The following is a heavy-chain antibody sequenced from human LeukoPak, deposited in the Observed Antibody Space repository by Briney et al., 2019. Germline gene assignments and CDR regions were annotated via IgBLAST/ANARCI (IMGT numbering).Heavy chain of an antibody. CDR1: GFTSSSYA. D-gene: IGHD1-1*01. J-gene: IGHJ6*03. V-gene: IGHV3-23*01. CDR3: AKNDGNLPYYYYYMDV. Sequence: GGSLRLSCAASGFTSSSYAMTWVRQAPGKGLEWVSTISGSGGSTYYADSVKGRFTISRDNSKNTLYLQMNSLRAEDTAVYYCAKNDGNLPYYYYYMDVWGKGTTVTVSS. CDR2: ISGSGGST.